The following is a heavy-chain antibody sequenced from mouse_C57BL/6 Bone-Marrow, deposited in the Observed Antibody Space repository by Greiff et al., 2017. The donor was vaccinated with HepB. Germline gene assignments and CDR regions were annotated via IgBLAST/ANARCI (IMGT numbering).Heavy chain of an antibody. CDR1: GFSFNTYA. V-gene: IGHV10-1*01. Sequence: EVQVVESGGGLVQPTGSLKLSCAASGFSFNTYAMNWVRQAPGKGLEWVARIRSKSNNYATYHADSVKDRFTISRDDSESMLYLQMNNLKTEDTAMDYCVRQRSFYWYFDVWGTGTTVTVSS. CDR3: VRQRSFYWYFDV. CDR2: IRSKSNNYAT. J-gene: IGHJ1*03.